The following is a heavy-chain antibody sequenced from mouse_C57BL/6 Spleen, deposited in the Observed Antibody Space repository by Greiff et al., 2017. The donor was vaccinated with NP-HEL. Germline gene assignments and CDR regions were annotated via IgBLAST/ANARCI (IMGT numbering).Heavy chain of an antibody. Sequence: EVQLQQSGPELVKPGASVKIPCKASGYTFTDYNMDWVKQSHGKSLEWIGDINPNNGGTIYNQKFKGKATLTVDKSSRTAYMELRIQTSEDTAIYYCAIRLKGDGRRAMDDWGQGTSVTVSS. D-gene: IGHD1-1*01. J-gene: IGHJ4*01. CDR1: GYTFTDYN. CDR2: INPNNGGT. V-gene: IGHV1-18*01. CDR3: AIRLKGDGRRAMDD.